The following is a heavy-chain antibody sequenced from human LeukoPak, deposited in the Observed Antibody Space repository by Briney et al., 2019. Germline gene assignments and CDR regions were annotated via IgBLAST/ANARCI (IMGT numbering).Heavy chain of an antibody. Sequence: PGGSLRLSCAASGFTFSSYSMNWVRQAPGKGLEWVSYISSSSSTIYYADSVKGRFTISRDNAKNSLYLQMNSLRAEDTAVYYCAKLTTVTTWIVDYWGQGTLVTVSS. D-gene: IGHD4-17*01. V-gene: IGHV3-48*01. CDR2: ISSSSSTI. CDR1: GFTFSSYS. CDR3: AKLTTVTTWIVDY. J-gene: IGHJ4*02.